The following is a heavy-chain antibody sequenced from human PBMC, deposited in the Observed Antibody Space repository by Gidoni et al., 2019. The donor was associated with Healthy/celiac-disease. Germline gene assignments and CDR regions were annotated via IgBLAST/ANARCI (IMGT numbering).Heavy chain of an antibody. V-gene: IGHV3-7*05. J-gene: IGHJ4*02. CDR3: ARDPIAVAAYFDY. D-gene: IGHD6-19*01. CDR2: IKQDGSEK. Sequence: EVQLVESGGGLVQPGGSLRLSCAASGFPFSSYWMSWVRQAPGKGLEWVANIKQDGSEKYYVDSVKGRFTISRDNAKNSLYLQMNSLRAEDTAVYYCARDPIAVAAYFDYWGQGTLVTVSS. CDR1: GFPFSSYW.